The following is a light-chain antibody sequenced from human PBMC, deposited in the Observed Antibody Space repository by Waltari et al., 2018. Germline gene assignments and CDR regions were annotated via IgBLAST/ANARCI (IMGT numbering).Light chain of an antibody. V-gene: IGKV3-11*01. CDR1: QSVSSY. J-gene: IGKJ5*01. CDR3: QQRSNWPPIT. CDR2: DAS. Sequence: EIVLTQSPATLSWSPGESATSSCRASQSVSSYLAWYQQKPGQAPRLLIYDASNRATGIPARFSGSGSGTDFTLTISSLEPEDFAVYYCQQRSNWPPITFGQGTRLEIK.